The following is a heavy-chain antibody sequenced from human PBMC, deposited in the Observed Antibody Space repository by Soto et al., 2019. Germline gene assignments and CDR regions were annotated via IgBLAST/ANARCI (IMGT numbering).Heavy chain of an antibody. CDR1: GYTFTGYY. J-gene: IGHJ3*02. D-gene: IGHD1-1*01. CDR2: INPNSGGT. V-gene: IGHV1-2*04. CDR3: ARDLSWNDDGYDAFDI. Sequence: ASVKVSCKASGYTFTGYYMHWVRQAPGQGLEWMGWINPNSGGTNYAQKFQGWVTMTRDTSISTAYMELSRLRSDDTAVYYCARDLSWNDDGYDAFDIWGQGTMVTVSS.